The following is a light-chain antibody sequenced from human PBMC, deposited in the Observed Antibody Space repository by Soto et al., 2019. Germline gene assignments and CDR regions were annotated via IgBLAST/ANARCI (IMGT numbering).Light chain of an antibody. J-gene: IGKJ5*01. Sequence: DILMTQSPSSLSASVGDRVTITCRASQSISSYLNWYQQKPGRAPKVLIFAASSLQSGVPSRFSGSGSGTDFTLTIRSLQPEDFATYYCQQSYSLPITFGQGTRLENK. CDR2: AAS. CDR1: QSISSY. V-gene: IGKV1-39*01. CDR3: QQSYSLPIT.